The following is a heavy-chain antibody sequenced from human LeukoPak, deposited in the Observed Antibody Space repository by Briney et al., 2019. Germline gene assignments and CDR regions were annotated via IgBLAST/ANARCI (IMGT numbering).Heavy chain of an antibody. CDR3: ASYYYDSSGYYYSYY. J-gene: IGHJ4*02. Sequence: GGSLRLSCAASGFTFDDYGMSGVRQAPGKGLEWVSGINWNGGSTGYADSVKGRFTIPRDNAKNSLYLQMNSLRAEDTALYHCASYYYDSSGYYYSYYWGQGTLVTVSS. CDR1: GFTFDDYG. D-gene: IGHD3-22*01. CDR2: INWNGGST. V-gene: IGHV3-20*01.